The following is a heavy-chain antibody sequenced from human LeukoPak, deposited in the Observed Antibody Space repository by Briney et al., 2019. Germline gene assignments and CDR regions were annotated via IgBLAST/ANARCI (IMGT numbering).Heavy chain of an antibody. CDR2: IYYSGST. V-gene: IGHV4-39*01. D-gene: IGHD6-19*01. CDR3: ARMSIAVAGTDY. J-gene: IGHJ4*02. Sequence: SETLSLTCTVSGGSISSSSYYWGWIRQPPGKGLEWIGSIYYSGSTYYNPSHKSRVTISVDTSKNQFSLKLSSVTAADTAVYYCARMSIAVAGTDYWGQGTLVTVSS. CDR1: GGSISSSSYY.